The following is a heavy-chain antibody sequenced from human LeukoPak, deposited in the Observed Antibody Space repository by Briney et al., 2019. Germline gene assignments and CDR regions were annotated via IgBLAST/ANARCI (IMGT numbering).Heavy chain of an antibody. D-gene: IGHD3-22*01. CDR2: IYYSGTT. CDR1: GGSISSPSYY. Sequence: PSETLSLTCTVSGGSISSPSYYWGWIRQPPGKGLEWIGTIYYSGTTYCNPSLNSRVTISVDTSKNQFSLKLSSVTAADTAVYYCARHSYYDDSGGYYYYFDYWGLGTLVTVSS. J-gene: IGHJ4*02. CDR3: ARHSYYDDSGGYYYYFDY. V-gene: IGHV4-39*01.